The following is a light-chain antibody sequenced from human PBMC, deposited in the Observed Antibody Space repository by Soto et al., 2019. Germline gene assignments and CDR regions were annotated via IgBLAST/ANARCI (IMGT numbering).Light chain of an antibody. CDR2: TAS. J-gene: IGKJ4*01. CDR1: QSISSY. V-gene: IGKV1-39*01. CDR3: QQGYSTPRT. Sequence: DIQMTQSPSSLSASVGDRVTITCRASQSISSYLHWYQHKPGTAPKLLIYTASTLQSGVPSRFSGSGSGTDFTLTIRSLQPEDFSTYDCQQGYSTPRTFGGGTQVEIK.